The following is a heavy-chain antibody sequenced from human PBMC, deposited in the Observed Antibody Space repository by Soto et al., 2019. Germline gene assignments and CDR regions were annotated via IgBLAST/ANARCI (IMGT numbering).Heavy chain of an antibody. Sequence: EVQLLESGGGLVQPGGSLRLSCAASGFTFSSYAMSWVRQAPGKGLEWVSAISGSGFSTYYADSVKGRFTVSRDTSKNTLFLQMNSLRAEDTAVYYCANDPGDSPSDYFDYWGQGTLVTVSS. CDR1: GFTFSSYA. D-gene: IGHD4-17*01. V-gene: IGHV3-23*01. CDR3: ANDPGDSPSDYFDY. J-gene: IGHJ4*02. CDR2: ISGSGFST.